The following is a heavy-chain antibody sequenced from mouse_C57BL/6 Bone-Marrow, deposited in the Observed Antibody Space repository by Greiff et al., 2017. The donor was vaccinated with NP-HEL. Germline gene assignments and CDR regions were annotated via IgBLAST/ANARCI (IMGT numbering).Heavy chain of an antibody. CDR2: IHPNSGST. Sequence: QVQLQQPGAELVKPGASVKLSCKASGYTFTSYWMHWVKQRPGQGLEWIGMIHPNSGSTNYNEKFKSKATLTVDKSSSTAYMQLSSLTSEDSAVYYCALFTTVVARDYWVQGTTLTVSS. CDR3: ALFTTVVARDY. D-gene: IGHD1-1*01. J-gene: IGHJ2*01. CDR1: GYTFTSYW. V-gene: IGHV1-64*01.